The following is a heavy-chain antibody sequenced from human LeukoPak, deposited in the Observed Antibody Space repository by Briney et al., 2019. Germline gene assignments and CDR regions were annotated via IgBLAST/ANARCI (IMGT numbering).Heavy chain of an antibody. CDR1: GFTFSSYW. V-gene: IGHV3-74*01. J-gene: IGHJ4*02. CDR2: INSDGSST. CDR3: ARTTFYDILTGAPSAFDY. D-gene: IGHD3-9*01. Sequence: PGGSLRLSCAASGFTFSSYWMHWVRQAPGKGLVWVSRINSDGSSTSYADSVKGRFTISRDNAKNTLYPQMNSLRAEDTAVYYCARTTFYDILTGAPSAFDYWGQGTLVTVSS.